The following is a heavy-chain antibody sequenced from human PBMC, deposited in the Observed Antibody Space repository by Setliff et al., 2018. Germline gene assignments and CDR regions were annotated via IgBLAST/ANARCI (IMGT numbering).Heavy chain of an antibody. V-gene: IGHV4-39*07. Sequence: TSETLSLTCTVSGGSISSSSYYWGWIRQPPGKGLEWIGSIYYSGSTYYNPSLKSRVTISVDPSKNQFSLKLSSVTAADTAVYYCARRETYYNFWSGYYAYWGQGSLVTVSS. CDR1: GGSISSSSYY. D-gene: IGHD3-3*01. CDR3: ARRETYYNFWSGYYAY. CDR2: IYYSGST. J-gene: IGHJ4*02.